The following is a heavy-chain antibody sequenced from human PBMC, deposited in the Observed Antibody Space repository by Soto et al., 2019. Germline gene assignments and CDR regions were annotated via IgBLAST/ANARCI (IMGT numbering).Heavy chain of an antibody. CDR3: ARDLRKHYGMDV. V-gene: IGHV4-39*02. CDR2: IYYRGST. J-gene: IGHJ6*02. CDR1: GGSSSSSSYY. Sequence: SETLSLTCTVSGGSSSSSSYYWGWIRQPPGKGLEWIGSIYYRGSTYYNPSLKSRVTISVDTSKNQFSLKLSSVTAADTAVYYCARDLRKHYGMDVWGQGTTVTVSS.